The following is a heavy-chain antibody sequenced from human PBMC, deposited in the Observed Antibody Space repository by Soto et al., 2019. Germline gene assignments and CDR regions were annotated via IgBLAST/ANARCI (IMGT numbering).Heavy chain of an antibody. J-gene: IGHJ4*02. CDR3: AREIMAADHFDY. V-gene: IGHV4-30-4*02. CDR1: GGSIRSCDYY. CDR2: VHHSGNT. Sequence: SDTLAPRFPVSGGSIRSCDYYWRWIRQTPEIGLELCGYVHHSGNTFYNPSLKSRATISLDTSGNQFSLNLRSVTAADSDGYYCAREIMAADHFDYWGQGALVTVSS. D-gene: IGHD6-13*01.